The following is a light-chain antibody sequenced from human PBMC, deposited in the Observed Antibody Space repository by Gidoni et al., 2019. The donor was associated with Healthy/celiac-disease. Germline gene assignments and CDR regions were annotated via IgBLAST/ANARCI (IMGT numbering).Light chain of an antibody. Sequence: DIQMTQSPSTLSASVGDRVTITCRARQSISSWLAWYQQKPGKAPKLLIYKASSLESGVPSRFSGSGSGTEFTLTISSLQPDDFATYYCQQYNSYSPPWTFGQGTKVEIK. J-gene: IGKJ1*01. V-gene: IGKV1-5*03. CDR3: QQYNSYSPPWT. CDR2: KAS. CDR1: QSISSW.